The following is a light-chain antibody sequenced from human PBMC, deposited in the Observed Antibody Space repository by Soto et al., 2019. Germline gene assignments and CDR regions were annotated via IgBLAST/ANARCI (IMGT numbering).Light chain of an antibody. V-gene: IGKV3-20*01. CDR2: GAS. Sequence: EIVLTQSPGTLSSSPGGRATLSCRASQTVTSNYLAWYQQKRGQAPRLLIWGASIRAADLPDRFSGGGSGTDFTLTISGLEAEDFAIYYCHQYGSSPGSFGQGTKVEIK. CDR1: QTVTSNY. J-gene: IGKJ1*01. CDR3: HQYGSSPGS.